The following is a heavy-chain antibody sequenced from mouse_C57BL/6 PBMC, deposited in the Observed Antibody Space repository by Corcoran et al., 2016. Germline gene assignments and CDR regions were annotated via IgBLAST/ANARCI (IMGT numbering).Heavy chain of an antibody. D-gene: IGHD1-1*01. CDR3: ARSAITTVVATRYFDV. CDR2: IFPGSGST. J-gene: IGHJ1*03. CDR1: GYTFTDYY. V-gene: IGHV1-75*01. Sequence: QVQLQQSGPELVKPGASVKISCKASGYTFTDYYINWVKQRPGQGLEWIGWIFPGSGSTYYNEKFKGKATLTVDKSSSTAYMLLRSLTSEDSAVYFCARSAITTVVATRYFDVWGTGTTVTVSS.